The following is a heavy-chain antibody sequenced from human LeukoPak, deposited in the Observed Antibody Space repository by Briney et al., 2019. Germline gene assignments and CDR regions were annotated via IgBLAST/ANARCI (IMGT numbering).Heavy chain of an antibody. V-gene: IGHV4-39*07. D-gene: IGHD3-10*01. J-gene: IGHJ3*02. CDR2: IYYSGST. Sequence: PSGTLSLTCTVSGGSISSSTYYWGWIRQPPGKGLEWIGSIYYSGSTYYNPSLKSRVTISVDTSKNQFSLKLSSVTAADTAVYYCARDSYGSGSEDAFDIWGQGTMVTVSS. CDR3: ARDSYGSGSEDAFDI. CDR1: GGSISSSTYY.